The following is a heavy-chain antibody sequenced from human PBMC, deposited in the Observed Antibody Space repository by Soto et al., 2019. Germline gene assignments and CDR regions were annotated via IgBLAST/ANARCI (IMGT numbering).Heavy chain of an antibody. CDR3: ARVRLGAFDL. Sequence: QVQLVESGGGVVQPGRSLRLSCAASGFTFSSYGMHLVRQAPGKGLEWVAVIWYDGSNKYYADSVKGRVTISRDNSKNALYLQMNSLRAEDTAVYYCARVRLGAFDLWGRGTLVTVSS. CDR2: IWYDGSNK. V-gene: IGHV3-33*01. J-gene: IGHJ2*01. D-gene: IGHD3-16*01. CDR1: GFTFSSYG.